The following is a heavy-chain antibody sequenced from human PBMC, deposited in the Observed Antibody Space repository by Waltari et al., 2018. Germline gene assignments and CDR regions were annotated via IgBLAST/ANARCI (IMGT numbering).Heavy chain of an antibody. Sequence: QVQLQESGPGLVKPSETLSLTCSVSGGSINNYFWNWIRQSPGKGLQWIGYIRHTGITKSNPSLKSRVTMAVDTSKSQFSLRLTSVSATDTAVYFCARWDSSGRYFGDWGQGTPVTVSS. D-gene: IGHD1-20*01. J-gene: IGHJ4*02. V-gene: IGHV4-59*08. CDR1: GGSINNYF. CDR2: IRHTGIT. CDR3: ARWDSSGRYFGD.